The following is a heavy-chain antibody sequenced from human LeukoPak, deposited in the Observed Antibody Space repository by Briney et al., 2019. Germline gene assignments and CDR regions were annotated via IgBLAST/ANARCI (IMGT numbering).Heavy chain of an antibody. Sequence: ASVKVSCKASGHTFTSYGISWVRQAPGQGLEWMGWISAYNGNTNYAQKLQGRVTMTTDTSTSTAYMELRSLRSDDTAVYYCARPDSGSYYDAFDIWGQGTMVTVSS. D-gene: IGHD1-26*01. J-gene: IGHJ3*02. V-gene: IGHV1-18*01. CDR2: ISAYNGNT. CDR3: ARPDSGSYYDAFDI. CDR1: GHTFTSYG.